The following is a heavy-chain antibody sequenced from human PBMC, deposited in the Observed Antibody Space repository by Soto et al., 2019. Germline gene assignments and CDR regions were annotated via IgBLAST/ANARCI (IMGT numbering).Heavy chain of an antibody. Sequence: QVQLVQSGAEVKKPGASVKVSCKASGYTFTGYYIHWVRQAPGQGLEWMGWISPNSGDTKCAQKFQGRVAMTRDTSLSPAYMELRRLMADDTAVYYWGRALKSGGGYWGQGTLVTVSS. CDR1: GYTFTGYY. V-gene: IGHV1-2*02. CDR3: GRALKSGGGY. D-gene: IGHD3-10*01. J-gene: IGHJ4*02. CDR2: ISPNSGDT.